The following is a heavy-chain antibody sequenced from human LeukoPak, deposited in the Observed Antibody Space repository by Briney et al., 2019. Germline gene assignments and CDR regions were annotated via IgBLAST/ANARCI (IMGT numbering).Heavy chain of an antibody. J-gene: IGHJ5*02. CDR1: GYTFTSYG. CDR2: IIPIFGTA. D-gene: IGHD3-10*02. V-gene: IGHV1-69*05. CDR3: ARARFDLRWFDP. Sequence: GASVKVSCKASGYTFTSYGISWVRQAPGQGLEWMGGIIPIFGTANYAQKFQGRVTITTDESTSTAYMELSSLRSEDTAVYYCARARFDLRWFDPWGQGTLVSVSS.